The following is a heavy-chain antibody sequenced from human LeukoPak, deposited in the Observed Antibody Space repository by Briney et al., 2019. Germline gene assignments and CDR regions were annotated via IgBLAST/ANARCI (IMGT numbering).Heavy chain of an antibody. D-gene: IGHD3-22*01. V-gene: IGHV1-2*06. J-gene: IGHJ4*02. Sequence: ASVKVSCKASGYTFTGYYMHWVRQAPGQGLEWMGRINPNSGGTNYVQKFQGRVTMTRDTSISTAYMELSRLRSDDTAVYYCARGVYYDSSGYHGYWGQGTLVTVSS. CDR1: GYTFTGYY. CDR3: ARGVYYDSSGYHGY. CDR2: INPNSGGT.